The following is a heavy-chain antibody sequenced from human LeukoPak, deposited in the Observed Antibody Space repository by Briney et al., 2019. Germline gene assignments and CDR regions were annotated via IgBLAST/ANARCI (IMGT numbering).Heavy chain of an antibody. D-gene: IGHD3-9*01. CDR2: INPSGGST. V-gene: IGHV1-46*03. Sequence: GASVKVSCKASGYTFTSYYMHWVRQAPGQGLEWMGIINPSGGSTSYAQKFQGRFTMTRDTSTSTVYMELSSLRSEDAAVYYCARLAEYYDILTGYSYFDYWGQGTLVTVSS. CDR1: GYTFTSYY. CDR3: ARLAEYYDILTGYSYFDY. J-gene: IGHJ4*02.